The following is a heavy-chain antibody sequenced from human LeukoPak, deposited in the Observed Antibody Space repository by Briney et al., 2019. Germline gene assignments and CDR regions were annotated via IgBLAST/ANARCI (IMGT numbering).Heavy chain of an antibody. V-gene: IGHV3-33*01. Sequence: GGSLRLSCAASGFTFSSYGMHWVRRAPGKGLEWVSVIWYDGGNKYYADSVKGRFTISRDNSKNTLYLQMNSLRAEDTAVYYCARDLRDFWSGYYSLYYYYYGMDVWGQGTTVTVSS. D-gene: IGHD3-3*01. CDR1: GFTFSSYG. J-gene: IGHJ6*02. CDR2: IWYDGGNK. CDR3: ARDLRDFWSGYYSLYYYYYGMDV.